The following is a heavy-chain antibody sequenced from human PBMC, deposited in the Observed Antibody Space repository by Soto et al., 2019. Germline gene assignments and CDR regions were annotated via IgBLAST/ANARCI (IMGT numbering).Heavy chain of an antibody. J-gene: IGHJ4*02. D-gene: IGHD3-10*01. V-gene: IGHV1-18*01. CDR2: ISAYNGNT. CDR1: GYTFTSYG. CDR3: ARDTPRRMVRGLIQGRSDY. Sequence: QVQLVQSGAEVKKPGASVKVSCKASGYTFTSYGISWVRQAPGQGLEWMGWISAYNGNTNYAQKLQGRVTMTTDTSTSTAYMELRSLRSDDTAVSYCARDTPRRMVRGLIQGRSDYWGQGTLVTVSS.